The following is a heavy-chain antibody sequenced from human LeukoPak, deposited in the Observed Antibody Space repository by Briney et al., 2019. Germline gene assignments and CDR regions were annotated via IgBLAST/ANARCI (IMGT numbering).Heavy chain of an antibody. CDR3: AASSGVTLGRF. V-gene: IGHV4-31*03. D-gene: IGHD3-16*01. J-gene: IGHJ4*02. CDR1: GVSISSGTHY. Sequence: KTSETLSLTCTVSGVSISSGTHYYNWIRQHPGKGLEWIGYIYYTGVTSYNPSLKSRVTMSVDTSMNQVSLKLSSLTAADTAVYYCAASSGVTLGRFWGQGTLVTVSS. CDR2: IYYTGVT.